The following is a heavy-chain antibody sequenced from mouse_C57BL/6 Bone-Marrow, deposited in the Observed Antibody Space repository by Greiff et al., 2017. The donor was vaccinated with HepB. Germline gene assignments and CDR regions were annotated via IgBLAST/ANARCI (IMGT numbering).Heavy chain of an antibody. Sequence: EVMLVESGEGLVKPGGSLKLSCAASGFTFSSYAMSWVRQTPEKRLEWVAYISSGGDYIYYADTVKGRFTISRDNARNTLYLQMSSLKSEDTAMYYCTRGPKLDPFDYWGQGTTLTVSS. CDR2: ISSGGDYI. J-gene: IGHJ2*01. CDR1: GFTFSSYA. V-gene: IGHV5-9-1*02. D-gene: IGHD1-3*01. CDR3: TRGPKLDPFDY.